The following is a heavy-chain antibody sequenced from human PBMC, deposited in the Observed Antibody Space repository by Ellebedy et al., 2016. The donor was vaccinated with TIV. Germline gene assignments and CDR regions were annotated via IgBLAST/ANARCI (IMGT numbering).Heavy chain of an antibody. CDR3: ARGADLSRFLEWLWLYGIDV. D-gene: IGHD3-3*01. Sequence: AASVKVSCKASGYTFTKYYMHWARQAPGQGLEWMGIINSSGGSTTYAQKFQGRVTMTRDTSTSTVYMELSSLTSEDTAVYYCARGADLSRFLEWLWLYGIDVWGQGTTVTVSS. CDR1: GYTFTKYY. V-gene: IGHV1-46*01. CDR2: INSSGGST. J-gene: IGHJ6*02.